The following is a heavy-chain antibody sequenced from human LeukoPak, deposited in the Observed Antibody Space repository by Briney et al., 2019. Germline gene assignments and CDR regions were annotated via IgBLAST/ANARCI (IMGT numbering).Heavy chain of an antibody. CDR1: GFTVSSTY. CDR2: ISGSGITT. V-gene: IGHV3-23*01. J-gene: IGHJ4*02. Sequence: GGSLRLSCAASGFTVSSTYMSWVRQAPGKELEWVSGISGSGITTWYADSVKGRLTISRDNSKNTLYLQMNSLRVEDTAVYYCAKMSAPAFFESWGQGTLVTVSS. CDR3: AKMSAPAFFES. D-gene: IGHD6-13*01.